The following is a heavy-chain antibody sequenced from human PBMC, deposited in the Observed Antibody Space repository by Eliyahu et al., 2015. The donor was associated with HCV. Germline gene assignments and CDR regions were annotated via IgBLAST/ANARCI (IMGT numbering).Heavy chain of an antibody. CDR3: ASGGGGIAVTGTGGWFDP. CDR1: GXSIXXYY. CDR2: IHXSGGX. V-gene: IGHV4-59*01. D-gene: IGHD6-19*01. Sequence: QVQLQESGPGLVKPSETLSLTCTVXGXSIXXYYWSWLRQPPGKGLEGIGXIHXSGGXHYXPSLKSRVTISIDXSKNQFSLNLTSVTAADTAIYYCASGGGGIAVTGTGGWFDPWGQGTLVTVSS. J-gene: IGHJ5*02.